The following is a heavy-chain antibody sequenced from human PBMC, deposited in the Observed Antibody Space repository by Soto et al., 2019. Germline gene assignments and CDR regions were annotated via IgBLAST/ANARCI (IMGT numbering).Heavy chain of an antibody. J-gene: IGHJ4*02. CDR2: IYHGGST. Sequence: SETLSLTCAVSGYSISSGYYWGWLRQPPGKGLEWIGSIYHGGSTYYNPSLKSRVTISVDTSKNQFSLKLSSVTAADTAVYYCARAGITSGSWYYFDYWGQGTLVTVSS. CDR1: GYSISSGYY. CDR3: ARAGITSGSWYYFDY. V-gene: IGHV4-38-2*01. D-gene: IGHD6-13*01.